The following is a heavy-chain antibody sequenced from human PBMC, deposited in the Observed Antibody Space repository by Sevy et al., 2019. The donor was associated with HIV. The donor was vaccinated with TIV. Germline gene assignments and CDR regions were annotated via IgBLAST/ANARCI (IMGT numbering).Heavy chain of an antibody. Sequence: GGSLRLSCAASGFSFSTYWMSWVRQAPGMGLEWVATMNQDGTERDYVDSVKGRFTISRDNTKTSLFLQMNSLSAEDTGVYYCVREGLGGFSYSLDCWGQRTLVTVSS. CDR1: GFSFSTYW. CDR3: VREGLGGFSYSLDC. D-gene: IGHD3-16*01. V-gene: IGHV3-7*01. CDR2: MNQDGTER. J-gene: IGHJ4*02.